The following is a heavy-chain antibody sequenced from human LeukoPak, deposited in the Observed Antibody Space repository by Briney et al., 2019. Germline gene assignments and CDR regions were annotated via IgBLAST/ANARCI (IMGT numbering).Heavy chain of an antibody. J-gene: IGHJ4*02. V-gene: IGHV1-2*02. D-gene: IGHD3-22*01. CDR2: INPYSGDT. CDR3: ARDRYYYDGSGYSRLFDY. CDR1: GYSFTDYF. Sequence: ASVKVSCKASGYSFTDYFMHWVRQAPGQGLEWMGWINPYSGDTNYAQKFQGRVTMTRDTSISTAYMELSSLRSDDTAVYYCARDRYYYDGSGYSRLFDYWGQGTLVTVSS.